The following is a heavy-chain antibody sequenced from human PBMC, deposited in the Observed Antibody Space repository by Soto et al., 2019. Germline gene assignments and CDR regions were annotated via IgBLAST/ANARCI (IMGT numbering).Heavy chain of an antibody. Sequence: GXSVKVSCKASGYNFITYPLHWVRQAPGQRPEWMGWINAGDDKTQYSQKFQGRFTITRDTSASTGYMQLNSLSSEDTAVYYCARDPFTLVRVVIPYLDYWGQGTLVTVSS. CDR2: INAGDDKT. D-gene: IGHD3-10*01. V-gene: IGHV1-3*01. J-gene: IGHJ4*02. CDR3: ARDPFTLVRVVIPYLDY. CDR1: GYNFITYP.